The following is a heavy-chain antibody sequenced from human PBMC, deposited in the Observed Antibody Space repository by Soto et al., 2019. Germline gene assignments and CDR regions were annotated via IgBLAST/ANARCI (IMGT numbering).Heavy chain of an antibody. CDR2: IRSKANSYAT. CDR1: GLTFSGSA. V-gene: IGHV3-73*01. D-gene: IGHD4-17*01. CDR3: TRPDYDRDHGFDP. J-gene: IGHJ5*02. Sequence: GRSLRLSCAASGLTFSGSAMRWVRQASGKGLEWVGRIRSKANSYATAYAASVKGRFTISRDDSKNTAYLQMNSLKTEDTAVYYCTRPDYDRDHGFDPWGQGTLVTVSS.